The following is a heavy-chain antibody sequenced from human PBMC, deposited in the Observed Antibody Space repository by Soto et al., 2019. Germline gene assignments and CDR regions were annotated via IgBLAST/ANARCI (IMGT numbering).Heavy chain of an antibody. CDR1: GYTLTELS. J-gene: IGHJ5*02. D-gene: IGHD2-2*01. CDR2: FDPEDGET. Sequence: ASVKVSCKVSGYTLTELSMHWVRQAPGKRLERMGGFDPEDGETIYAQKFQGRGTMTEDTSTDTAYMELSSLRSEDTAVYYCATGGYCSSTSCYPNWFDPWGQGTLVTVSS. V-gene: IGHV1-24*01. CDR3: ATGGYCSSTSCYPNWFDP.